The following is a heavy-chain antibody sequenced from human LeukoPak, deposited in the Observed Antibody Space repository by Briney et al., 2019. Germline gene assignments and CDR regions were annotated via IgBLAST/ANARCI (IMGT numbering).Heavy chain of an antibody. V-gene: IGHV1-24*01. Sequence: ASVKVSCKVSGYTLTELSMHWVRQAPGEGLEWMGGFDPDEGETLYAQKFQGRVTMTEDTATDTAYMELSSLRSEDTAVYYCATGEPHAMVTVSPFDYWGQGTLVTVSS. J-gene: IGHJ4*02. CDR3: ATGEPHAMVTVSPFDY. CDR1: GYTLTELS. CDR2: FDPDEGET. D-gene: IGHD2-21*02.